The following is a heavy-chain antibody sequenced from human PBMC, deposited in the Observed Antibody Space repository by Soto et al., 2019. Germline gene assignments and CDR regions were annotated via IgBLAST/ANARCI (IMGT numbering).Heavy chain of an antibody. CDR2: ISGYNGNT. D-gene: IGHD1-1*01. CDR1: DHTFTYYG. CDR3: AATDGHYCGLDV. V-gene: IGHV1-18*01. J-gene: IGHJ6*02. Sequence: QVQLLQSGGEVKKPGASVKVSCNSSDHTFTYYGINWVRRAPGQGLEWMGRISGYNGNTKYAQKFQDRVSMSADTSTRTGYMVMRSLTSDDTAFYFCAATDGHYCGLDVWGQGTTVTVSS.